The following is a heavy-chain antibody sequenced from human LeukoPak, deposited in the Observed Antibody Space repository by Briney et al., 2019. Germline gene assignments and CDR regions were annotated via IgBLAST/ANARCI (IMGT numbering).Heavy chain of an antibody. D-gene: IGHD1-26*01. Sequence: TGRSLRLSCAASGFTFSSYGMHWVRQAPGKGLEWVAVISYDGSNKYYADSVKGRFTISRDNSKNTLYLQMNSLRAEDTAVYYCAKGPWWELRTHAFDIWGQGTMVTVSS. CDR3: AKGPWWELRTHAFDI. CDR2: ISYDGSNK. J-gene: IGHJ3*02. CDR1: GFTFSSYG. V-gene: IGHV3-30*18.